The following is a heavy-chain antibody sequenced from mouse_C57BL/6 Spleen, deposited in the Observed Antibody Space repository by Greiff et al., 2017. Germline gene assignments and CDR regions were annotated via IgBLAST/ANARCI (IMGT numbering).Heavy chain of an antibody. CDR2: IRYSGST. J-gene: IGHJ3*01. CDR1: GYSITSGYD. D-gene: IGHD2-4*01. CDR3: ARGGDDYDGAWFAY. V-gene: IGHV3-1*01. Sequence: VQLKESGPGMVKPSQSLSLTCTVTGYSITSGYDWHWIRHFPGKKLEWMGYIRYSGSTKYNPSLKNRISITLDTSKNHFFLKLKSVTTEDTATYDCARGGDDYDGAWFAYWGQGTLVTVSA.